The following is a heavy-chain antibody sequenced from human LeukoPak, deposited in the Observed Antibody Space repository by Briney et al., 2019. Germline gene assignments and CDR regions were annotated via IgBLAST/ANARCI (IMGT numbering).Heavy chain of an antibody. V-gene: IGHV3-33*01. J-gene: IGHJ4*02. CDR3: ARTPHYDILTGEPPIDY. CDR2: KGRDGSNK. D-gene: IGHD3-9*01. Sequence: PGGSLRLSCAACGFTFNNYDMHWVRQAPGKGREGGDVKGRDGSNKYYADSVKGRFTISRDNSKNTLYLQMNSLRAEDTAVYYCARTPHYDILTGEPPIDYWGQGTLVTVSS. CDR1: GFTFNNYD.